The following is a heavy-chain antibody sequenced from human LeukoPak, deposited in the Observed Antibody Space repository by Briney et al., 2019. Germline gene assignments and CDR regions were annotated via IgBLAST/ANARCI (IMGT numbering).Heavy chain of an antibody. CDR1: GGSFSGYY. CDR3: ARGGYSYGSRYYYGMGV. Sequence: PSETLSLTCAVYGGSFSGYYWSWIRQPPGKGLEWIGEINHSGSTNYNPSLRSRVTISVDTSKNQFSLKLSSVTTADTAVYYCARGGYSYGSRYYYGMGVWGQGTTVTVSS. V-gene: IGHV4-34*01. J-gene: IGHJ6*02. D-gene: IGHD5-18*01. CDR2: INHSGST.